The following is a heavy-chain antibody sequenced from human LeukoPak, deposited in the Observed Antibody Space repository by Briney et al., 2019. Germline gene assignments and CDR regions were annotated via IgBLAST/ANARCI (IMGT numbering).Heavy chain of an antibody. CDR2: IRYDGSNK. CDR3: AKRSYTTDFWSGYSFHY. CDR1: GFTVSTNY. J-gene: IGHJ4*02. D-gene: IGHD3-3*01. V-gene: IGHV3-30*02. Sequence: PGGSLRLSCLASGFTVSTNYMSWVRQAPGKGLEWVAFIRYDGSNKYYADSVKGRFTISRDNSKNTLYLQMNSLRAEDTAVYYCAKRSYTTDFWSGYSFHYWGQGTLVTVSS.